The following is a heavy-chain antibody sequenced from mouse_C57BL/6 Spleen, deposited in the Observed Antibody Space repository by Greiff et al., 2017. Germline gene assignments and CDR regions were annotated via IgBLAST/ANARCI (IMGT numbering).Heavy chain of an antibody. D-gene: IGHD2-3*01. CDR3: ARRGYDGYHFDY. V-gene: IGHV1-80*01. CDR1: GYAFSSYW. Sequence: VQRVESGAELVKPGASVKISCKASGYAFSSYWMNWVKQRPGKGLEWIGQIYPGDGDTNYNGKFKGKATLTADKSSSTAYMQLSSLTSEDSAVYFCARRGYDGYHFDYWGQGTTLTVSS. J-gene: IGHJ2*01. CDR2: IYPGDGDT.